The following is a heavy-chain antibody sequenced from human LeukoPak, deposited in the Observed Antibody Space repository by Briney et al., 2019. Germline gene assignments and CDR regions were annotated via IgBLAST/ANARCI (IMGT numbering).Heavy chain of an antibody. V-gene: IGHV3-48*03. CDR1: GFTFSSYE. D-gene: IGHD3-10*01. CDR2: ISSSGSII. CDR3: AKDMWILWFGELAFDY. Sequence: PGGSLRLSCAASGFTFSSYEMNWVRQAPGKGLEWVSYISSSGSIIYYVDSVKGRFTISRDNSKNTLYLQMNSLRAEDTAVYYCAKDMWILWFGELAFDYWGQGTLVTVSS. J-gene: IGHJ4*02.